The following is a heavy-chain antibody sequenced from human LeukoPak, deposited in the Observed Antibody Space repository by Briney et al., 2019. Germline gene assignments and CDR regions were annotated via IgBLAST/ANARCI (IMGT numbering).Heavy chain of an antibody. Sequence: SGGSLRLSCAASGFTFSDYYMSWIRQAPGKGLEWVSYISSSGSTIYYADSVKGRFTISRDNAKNSLYLQMNSLRAEDTAVYYCVTVEVTATLGYWGQGTLVTVSS. CDR1: GFTFSDYY. CDR2: ISSSGSTI. J-gene: IGHJ4*02. D-gene: IGHD2-21*02. V-gene: IGHV3-11*01. CDR3: VTVEVTATLGY.